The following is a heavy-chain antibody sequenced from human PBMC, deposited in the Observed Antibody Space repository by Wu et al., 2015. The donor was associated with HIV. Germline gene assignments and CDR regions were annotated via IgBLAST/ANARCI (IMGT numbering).Heavy chain of an antibody. CDR3: AREQDTRGNSGWQTFDY. Sequence: QLVQSGAEVKKPGSSVKVSCKASGGTFSYSAIAWVRQAPGQGLEWMGRISAYNGHTNYAQKFQDRITMTTDTSTRTAYMELRTLRFDDTAVYYCAREQDTRGNSGWQTFDYWGQGTLVTVSS. D-gene: IGHD6-19*01. V-gene: IGHV1-18*01. CDR1: GGTFSYSA. J-gene: IGHJ4*02. CDR2: ISAYNGHT.